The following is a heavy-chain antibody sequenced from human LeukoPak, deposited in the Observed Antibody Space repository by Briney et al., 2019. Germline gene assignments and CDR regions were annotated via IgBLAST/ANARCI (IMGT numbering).Heavy chain of an antibody. CDR3: ARDLFSSGWYNYGMDV. D-gene: IGHD6-19*01. Sequence: PGGSLRLSCVASGFTFSTYAMNWVRQAPGKGLEWISYISSSGTTIYYADSMKGRFTISRDNAKNSLYLQMNSLRAEDTAVYYCARDLFSSGWYNYGMDVWGQGTTVTVSS. V-gene: IGHV3-48*01. J-gene: IGHJ6*02. CDR2: ISSSGTTI. CDR1: GFTFSTYA.